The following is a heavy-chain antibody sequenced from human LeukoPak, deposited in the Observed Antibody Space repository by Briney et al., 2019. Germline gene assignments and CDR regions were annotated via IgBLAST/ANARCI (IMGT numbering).Heavy chain of an antibody. Sequence: GGSLRLSCAASGFTFSSYGMHWVRHAPGKGLEWVSYISSSGSTIYYADSVKGRFTISRDNAKNSLYLQMNSLRAEDTAVYYCARNYYDSSGYLVGFDPWGQGTLVTVSS. CDR1: GFTFSSYG. CDR2: ISSSGSTI. D-gene: IGHD3-22*01. V-gene: IGHV3-48*04. CDR3: ARNYYDSSGYLVGFDP. J-gene: IGHJ5*02.